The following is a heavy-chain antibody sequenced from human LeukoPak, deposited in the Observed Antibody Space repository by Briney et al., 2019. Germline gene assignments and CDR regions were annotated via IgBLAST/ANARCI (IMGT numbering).Heavy chain of an antibody. CDR1: GGSISSSSYY. V-gene: IGHV4-39*01. Sequence: PSQTLSLTCTVSGGSISSSSYYWGWIRQPPGKGLEWIGSIYYSGSTYYNPSLKSRVTISVDTSKNQFSLKLSSVTAADTAVYYCARHGWFHYYGSGSYLDWFDPWGQGTLVTVSS. CDR3: ARHGWFHYYGSGSYLDWFDP. J-gene: IGHJ5*02. D-gene: IGHD3-10*01. CDR2: IYYSGST.